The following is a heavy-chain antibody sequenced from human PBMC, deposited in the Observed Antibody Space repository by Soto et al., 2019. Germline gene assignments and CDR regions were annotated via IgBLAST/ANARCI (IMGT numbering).Heavy chain of an antibody. J-gene: IGHJ3*02. Sequence: SETLSLTCTVSGGSISSYYWSWIRQPPGKGLEWIGYIYYSGSTNYNPSLKSRVTISVDTSKNQFSLKLSSVTAADTAVYYCASGPTATYGDYVSDAFDIWGQGTMVTVSS. CDR2: IYYSGST. CDR1: GGSISSYY. D-gene: IGHD4-17*01. V-gene: IGHV4-59*01. CDR3: ASGPTATYGDYVSDAFDI.